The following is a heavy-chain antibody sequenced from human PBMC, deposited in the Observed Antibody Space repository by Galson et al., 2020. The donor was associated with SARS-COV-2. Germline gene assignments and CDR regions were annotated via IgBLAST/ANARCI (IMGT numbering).Heavy chain of an antibody. CDR2: IYSGGST. CDR3: AKAPYSGSYGGYYGMDV. CDR1: GFTFSSYA. V-gene: IGHV3-23*03. J-gene: IGHJ6*02. D-gene: IGHD1-26*01. Sequence: GGSLRLSCAASGFTFSSYAMSWVRQAPGKGLEWVSVIYSGGSTYYADSVKGRFTISRDNSKNTLYLQMNSLRAEDTAVYYCAKAPYSGSYGGYYGMDVWGQGTTVTVSS.